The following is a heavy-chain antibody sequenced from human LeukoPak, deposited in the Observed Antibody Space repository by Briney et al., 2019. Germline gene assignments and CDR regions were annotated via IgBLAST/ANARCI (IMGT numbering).Heavy chain of an antibody. Sequence: GRSLRLSCAASGFTFSSYAMSWVRQAPGKGLEWVSAISGSGGSTYYADSVKGRFTISRDNSKNTLYLQMNSLRAEDTAVYYCAKDPSVVVPAAIINYFDYWGQGTLVTVSS. J-gene: IGHJ4*02. CDR1: GFTFSSYA. CDR3: AKDPSVVVPAAIINYFDY. CDR2: ISGSGGST. V-gene: IGHV3-23*01. D-gene: IGHD2-2*02.